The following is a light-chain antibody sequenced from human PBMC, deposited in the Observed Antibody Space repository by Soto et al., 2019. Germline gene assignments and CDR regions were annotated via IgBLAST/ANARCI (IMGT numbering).Light chain of an antibody. V-gene: IGLV4-60*03. Sequence: QLVLTQSSSASASLGSSVKLTCPLSSGHSSYIIAWHQQQPGKAPRYLMKLEGSGSYNKGSGVPDRFSGSSSGADRYLTISNLQSEDEADYYCETWDSNTYVVVVGGTMLTVL. CDR2: LEGSGSY. J-gene: IGLJ2*01. CDR3: ETWDSNTYVV. CDR1: SGHSSYI.